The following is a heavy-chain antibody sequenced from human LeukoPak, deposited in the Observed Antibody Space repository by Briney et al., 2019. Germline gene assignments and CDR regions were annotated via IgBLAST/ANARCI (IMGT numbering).Heavy chain of an antibody. V-gene: IGHV1-18*01. CDR2: ISAYNGNT. J-gene: IGHJ5*02. CDR1: GYTFTSYG. D-gene: IGHD1-20*01. Sequence: ASVKVSCKASGYTFTSYGISWVRQAPGQGLEWMGWISAYNGNTSYAQKLQGRVTMTTDTSTSTAYMELRSLRSDDTAVYYCARDLPEYNWNGVNWFDPWGQGTLVTVSS. CDR3: ARDLPEYNWNGVNWFDP.